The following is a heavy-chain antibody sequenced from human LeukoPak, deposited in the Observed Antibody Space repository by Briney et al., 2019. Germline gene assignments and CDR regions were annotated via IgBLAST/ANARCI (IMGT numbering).Heavy chain of an antibody. CDR1: GASMYSSGYY. D-gene: IGHD5-12*01. CDR2: IYYSGST. J-gene: IGHJ6*03. CDR3: ARDQRSGYTGYDYYYYYYMDV. V-gene: IGHV4-39*07. Sequence: PSETLSLTCTVSGASMYSSGYYWGWIRQPPGRGLEWIGSIYYSGSTYYNPSLKSRVTISVDTSKNQFSLKLSSVTAADTAVYYCARDQRSGYTGYDYYYYYYMDVWGKGTTVTVSS.